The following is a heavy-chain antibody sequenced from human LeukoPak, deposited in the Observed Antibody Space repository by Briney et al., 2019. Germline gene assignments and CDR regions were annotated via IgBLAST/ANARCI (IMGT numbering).Heavy chain of an antibody. D-gene: IGHD3-22*01. V-gene: IGHV4-31*03. CDR1: GGSISSGGYY. J-gene: IGHJ4*02. Sequence: PSETLSLTCTVSGGSISSGGYYWSWIRQHPGKGLEWIGYIYYSGSTYYNPSLKSRVTISVDTSKNQFSLKLSSVTAADTAVYYCARYYDSSGPRDYFDYWGQGTLVTVSS. CDR3: ARYYDSSGPRDYFDY. CDR2: IYYSGST.